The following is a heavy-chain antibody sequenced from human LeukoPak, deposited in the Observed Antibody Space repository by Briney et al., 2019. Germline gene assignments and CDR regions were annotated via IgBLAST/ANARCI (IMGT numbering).Heavy chain of an antibody. CDR1: GFTFSDYY. D-gene: IGHD2-8*02. J-gene: IGHJ4*02. Sequence: GGSLRLSCAASGFTFSDYYMSWIRQAPGKGLEWISYISGNDPTIYYADSVRGRFTVSRDNADNPLYLQMNSLRAEDTAVYYCARVSSTGYGVSSGLFYWGQGTLVTVSS. V-gene: IGHV3-11*01. CDR2: ISGNDPTI. CDR3: ARVSSTGYGVSSGLFY.